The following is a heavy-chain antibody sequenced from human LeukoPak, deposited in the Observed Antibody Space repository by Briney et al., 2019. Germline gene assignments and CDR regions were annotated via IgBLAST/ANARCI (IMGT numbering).Heavy chain of an antibody. V-gene: IGHV3-23*01. CDR1: GFTFSSYA. CDR2: ISGSGGSK. CDR3: AKGTYSSPPPGYFDY. J-gene: IGHJ4*02. D-gene: IGHD6-13*01. Sequence: GGSLRLSCAASGFTFSSYAMSWVRQAPGRGLEWVSGISGSGGSKYYADSVKGRFTISRDNSKNTLYLQMKSLRAEDTAVYYCAKGTYSSPPPGYFDYWGQGTLVTVSS.